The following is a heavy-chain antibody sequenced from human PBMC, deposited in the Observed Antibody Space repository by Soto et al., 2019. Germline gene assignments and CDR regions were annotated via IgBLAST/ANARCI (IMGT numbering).Heavy chain of an antibody. CDR1: GGSISSGGYS. Sequence: SSETLSLTCAVSGGSISSGGYSWSWIRQPPGKGLEWIGYVFHSGSTYYSPSLQSRVTISIDGSKNQFYLELASVTAADTAVYYCARGSYGAGSGHWGQGILVTVSS. CDR2: VFHSGST. V-gene: IGHV4-30-2*01. D-gene: IGHD3-10*01. CDR3: ARGSYGAGSGH. J-gene: IGHJ4*02.